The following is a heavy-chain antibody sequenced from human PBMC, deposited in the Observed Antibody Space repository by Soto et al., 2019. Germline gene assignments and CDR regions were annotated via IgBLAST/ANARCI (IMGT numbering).Heavy chain of an antibody. CDR2: LWYDGSKK. V-gene: IGHV3-30-3*01. Sequence: GGSLRLSCAASGFTFSTYAMHWVRQAPGKRLEWLPVLWYDGSKKYYADSVKGRFTISRDNSKNTLYLQFNSLRAEDTAVYSCARDTSYYDSVWGSYRSSYFFDYWGLGTLVTVSS. CDR3: ARDTSYYDSVWGSYRSSYFFDY. CDR1: GFTFSTYA. J-gene: IGHJ4*02. D-gene: IGHD3-16*02.